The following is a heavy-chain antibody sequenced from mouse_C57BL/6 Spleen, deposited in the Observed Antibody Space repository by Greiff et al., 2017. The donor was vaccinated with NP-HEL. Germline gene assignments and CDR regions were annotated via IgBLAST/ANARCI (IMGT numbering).Heavy chain of an antibody. CDR2: ISSGGSYT. CDR1: GFTFSSYG. J-gene: IGHJ2*01. Sequence: EVKLMESGGDLVKPGGSLKLSCAASGFTFSSYGMSWVRQTPDKRLEWVATISSGGSYTYYPDSVKGRFTISRDNAKNTLYLQMSSLKSEDTAMYYCARHDTTVVGYLDYWGQGTTLTVSS. V-gene: IGHV5-6*01. D-gene: IGHD1-1*01. CDR3: ARHDTTVVGYLDY.